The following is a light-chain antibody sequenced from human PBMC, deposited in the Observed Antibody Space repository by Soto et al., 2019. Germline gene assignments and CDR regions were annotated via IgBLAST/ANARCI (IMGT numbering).Light chain of an antibody. CDR3: RHYNNWLGT. Sequence: EIVVTQSPALLSVSPGERVTLSCRASQSVISSIAWYQQKLGQAPRLLIYGASTRATGIPARFSGSGSGTEFFLTISSLQSEDFAMYYCRHYNNWLGTFGGGTKVDIK. CDR1: QSVISS. V-gene: IGKV3D-15*01. J-gene: IGKJ4*01. CDR2: GAS.